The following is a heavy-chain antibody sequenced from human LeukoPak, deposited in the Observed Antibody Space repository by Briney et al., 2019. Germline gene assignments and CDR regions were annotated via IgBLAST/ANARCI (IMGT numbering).Heavy chain of an antibody. CDR3: ARDLDQYSGRFGGFGHDF. J-gene: IGHJ4*02. V-gene: IGHV1-18*01. D-gene: IGHD1-26*01. CDR2: ISAYNGNT. Sequence: GASVKVSCKASGYTFANYGINWVRQAPGQGREWMGWISAYNGNTNYAQKFQGRVTITTDTSTSTAYMDLRSLRSDDTGVYYCARDLDQYSGRFGGFGHDFCGQGTLVTVSS. CDR1: GYTFANYG.